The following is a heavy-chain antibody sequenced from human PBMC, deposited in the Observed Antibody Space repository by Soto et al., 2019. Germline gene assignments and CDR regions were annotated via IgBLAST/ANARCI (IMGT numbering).Heavy chain of an antibody. Sequence: PGESLKISCKGSGYSFAGYWITWVRQKPGKGLEWMGRIDPSDSQTYYSPSFRGHVTISATKSITTVFLQWSSLISGDTAVYYCVVSRGWWAFHYWGQGTVVTVSS. D-gene: IGHD6-19*01. V-gene: IGHV5-10-1*01. CDR3: VVSRGWWAFHY. CDR2: IDPSDSQT. CDR1: GYSFAGYW. J-gene: IGHJ4*02.